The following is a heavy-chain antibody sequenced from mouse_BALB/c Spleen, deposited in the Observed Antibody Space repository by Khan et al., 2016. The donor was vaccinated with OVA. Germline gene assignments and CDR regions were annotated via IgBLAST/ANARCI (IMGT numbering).Heavy chain of an antibody. Sequence: VQLQESGPELVKPGASVKISCKASGYTFTDNYINWVKQKPGQGLEWIGWIYPGSGKTKYNEKFKGKATLTVETSSSTAYMQLSSLTSEDTAVYFCARGGYYSNSLFDYWGQGTTLTVSS. D-gene: IGHD1-1*01. V-gene: IGHV1-84*02. CDR2: IYPGSGKT. CDR1: GYTFTDNY. J-gene: IGHJ2*01. CDR3: ARGGYYSNSLFDY.